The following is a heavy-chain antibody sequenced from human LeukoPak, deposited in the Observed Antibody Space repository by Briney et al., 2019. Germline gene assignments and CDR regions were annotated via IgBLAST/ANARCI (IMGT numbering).Heavy chain of an antibody. CDR2: ISSSSSYI. V-gene: IGHV3-21*01. CDR3: ARVGDSSGYYSFDY. Sequence: GGSLRLSCAASGFTFSSYSMNWVRQAPGKGLEWVSSISSSSSYIYYADSVKGRFTISRDNAKNSLYLQMNSLRAEDTAVYYCARVGDSSGYYSFDYWAREPWSPSPQ. D-gene: IGHD3-22*01. CDR1: GFTFSSYS. J-gene: IGHJ4*02.